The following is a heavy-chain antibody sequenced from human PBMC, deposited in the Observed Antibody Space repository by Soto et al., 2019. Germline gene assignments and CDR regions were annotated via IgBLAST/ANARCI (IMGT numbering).Heavy chain of an antibody. J-gene: IGHJ6*02. CDR2: MSKSGASK. Sequence: EVELLESGGGLGQPGGSLRLSCAASGFTFSDYAMGWVRQAPGKGLEWVSTMSKSGASKYYADSVRGRFAVSRDNSKNILYLQMNSLRAADTALYYCLNDYQAGDYGDPNFSCAGMDVRGQGTTVTVSS. CDR1: GFTFSDYA. D-gene: IGHD4-17*01. V-gene: IGHV3-23*01. CDR3: LNDYQAGDYGDPNFSCAGMDV.